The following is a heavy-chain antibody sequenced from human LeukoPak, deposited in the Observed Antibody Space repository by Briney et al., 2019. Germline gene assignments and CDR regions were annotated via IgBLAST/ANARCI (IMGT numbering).Heavy chain of an antibody. Sequence: GGSLRLSCAASGFTFRNAWMSWVRQAPGKGLEGVGRIKKKHDGGPTDYAATGTGRFTLSRDYSKNPLYLKMNSLKTEDPAVYYRTTELDPPGKPAIDYWGQGTLVTVSS. CDR3: TTELDPPGKPAIDY. CDR1: GFTFRNAW. J-gene: IGHJ4*02. V-gene: IGHV3-15*01. D-gene: IGHD1-14*01. CDR2: IKKKHDGGPT.